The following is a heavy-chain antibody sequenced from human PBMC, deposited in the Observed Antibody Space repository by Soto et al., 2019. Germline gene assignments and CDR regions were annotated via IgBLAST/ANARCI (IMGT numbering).Heavy chain of an antibody. D-gene: IGHD2-21*02. V-gene: IGHV1-46*01. J-gene: IGHJ4*02. Sequence: QVQLMQSGAEVKKPGASVKVSCKASGDTFTDYYIHWVRQAPGQGLEWMGTVNPSGGHTTYAQHFLGRVTTTXXXSXSTLYRELTSLTSDDTAIYYCARGGHVVVVTAALDYWGQGTLVTVSS. CDR3: ARGGHVVVVTAALDY. CDR2: VNPSGGHT. CDR1: GDTFTDYY.